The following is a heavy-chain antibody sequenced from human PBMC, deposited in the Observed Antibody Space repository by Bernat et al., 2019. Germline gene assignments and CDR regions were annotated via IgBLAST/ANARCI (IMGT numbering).Heavy chain of an antibody. D-gene: IGHD6-13*01. V-gene: IGHV4-31*03. CDR1: GGSISSDGYY. J-gene: IGHJ2*01. CDR2: IYYSGST. Sequence: QVQLQESGPGLVKPSQTLSLTCTVSGGSISSDGYYWSWIRQHPGKGLEWIGYIYYSGSTYYNPSLGSRVTISVDTSKRQFSLRLGSVTAADAAVYYCARSFGSSSWYFDLWGRGTLVSVSS. CDR3: ARSFGSSSWYFDL.